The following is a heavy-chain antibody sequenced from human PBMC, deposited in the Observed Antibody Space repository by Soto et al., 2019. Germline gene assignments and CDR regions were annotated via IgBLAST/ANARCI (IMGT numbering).Heavy chain of an antibody. V-gene: IGHV1-69*13. Sequence: GASVKVSCKASGGTFSSYAISWVRQAPGQGLEWMGGIIPIFGTANYAQKFQGRVTITADESTSTAYMELSSLRSEDTAVYYCARDLSAISSSWSAELLYYYGMDVWGQGTTVTVSS. D-gene: IGHD6-13*01. CDR1: GGTFSSYA. J-gene: IGHJ6*02. CDR2: IIPIFGTA. CDR3: ARDLSAISSSWSAELLYYYGMDV.